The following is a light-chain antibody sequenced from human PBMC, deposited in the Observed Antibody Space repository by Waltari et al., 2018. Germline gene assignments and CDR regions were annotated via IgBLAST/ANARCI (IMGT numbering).Light chain of an antibody. CDR3: ISYTSSSTWV. CDR1: SSDVGGYNY. J-gene: IGLJ3*02. V-gene: IGLV2-14*03. Sequence: QSALTQPASVSGSPGQSITISCTGTSSDVGGYNYVSWYQQHPGKAPTLIIYDVSNRPSGVSNRFSGSRSGNTASLTISGLQTEDEADYYCISYTSSSTWVFGGGTKLTVL. CDR2: DVS.